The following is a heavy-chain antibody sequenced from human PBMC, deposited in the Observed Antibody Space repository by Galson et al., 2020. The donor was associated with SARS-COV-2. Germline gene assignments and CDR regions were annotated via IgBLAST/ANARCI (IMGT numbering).Heavy chain of an antibody. J-gene: IGHJ6*02. V-gene: IGHV4-34*01. CDR2: INHSGST. Sequence: SETLSLTCAVYGGSFSGYYWSWIRQPPGKGLEWIGEINHSGSTNYNPSLKSRVTISVDTSKNQFSLKLSSVTAADTAVYYCAGVGGLYSSSTSYYYYYGMDVWGQGTTVTVSS. CDR1: GGSFSGYY. CDR3: AGVGGLYSSSTSYYYYYGMDV. D-gene: IGHD6-6*01.